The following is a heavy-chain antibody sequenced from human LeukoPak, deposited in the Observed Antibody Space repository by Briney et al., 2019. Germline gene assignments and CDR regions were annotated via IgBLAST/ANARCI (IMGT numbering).Heavy chain of an antibody. Sequence: SVKVSCKASGGTFSSYTISWVRQAPGQGLEWMGRIIPMLAIANYAQKFQGRVTITADKSTSTAYMELSSLRSEDTAVYYCARGYCSGVSCYLLDYWGQGTLVTVSS. CDR2: IIPMLAIA. D-gene: IGHD2-15*01. CDR3: ARGYCSGVSCYLLDY. CDR1: GGTFSSYT. V-gene: IGHV1-69*02. J-gene: IGHJ4*02.